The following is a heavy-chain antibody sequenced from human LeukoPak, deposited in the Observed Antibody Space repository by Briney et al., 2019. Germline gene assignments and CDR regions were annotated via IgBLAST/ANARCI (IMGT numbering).Heavy chain of an antibody. Sequence: GGSLRLSCAASGFTFSNYEINWVRQAPGKGLAWVSYISNSGSAIYYADSVKGRFTISRDNAKNSLYLQMNSLRAEDTAVYYCARVGGGCSTTSCPDYWGQGILVAVSS. CDR3: ARVGGGCSTTSCPDY. CDR1: GFTFSNYE. CDR2: ISNSGSAI. V-gene: IGHV3-48*03. J-gene: IGHJ4*02. D-gene: IGHD2-2*01.